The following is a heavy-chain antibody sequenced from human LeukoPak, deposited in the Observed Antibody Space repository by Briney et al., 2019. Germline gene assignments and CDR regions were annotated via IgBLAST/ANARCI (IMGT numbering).Heavy chain of an antibody. Sequence: SETLSLTCAVYGGSFSGYYWSWIRQPPGKGLEWIGEINHSGSTNYNPSLKSRVTISVDTSKNQFSLKLSSVTAADTAVYYCARGRAYCSGGSCYSGYYYYYYMDVWGKGTTVTVSS. CDR2: INHSGST. J-gene: IGHJ6*03. CDR1: GGSFSGYY. D-gene: IGHD2-15*01. V-gene: IGHV4-34*01. CDR3: ARGRAYCSGGSCYSGYYYYYYMDV.